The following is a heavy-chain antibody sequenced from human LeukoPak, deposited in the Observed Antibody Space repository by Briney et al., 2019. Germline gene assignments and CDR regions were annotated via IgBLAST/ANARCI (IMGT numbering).Heavy chain of an antibody. CDR2: ISGSGSTI. V-gene: IGHV3-11*01. D-gene: IGHD5-18*01. CDR3: AREVDTAMVWRGDY. Sequence: PGGSLRLSCAASGFTFSDYYMSWIRQAPGKGLEWVSYISGSGSTIYYADSVKGRFTISRDNAKNSLYLQMNSLRAEDTAVYYCAREVDTAMVWRGDYWGQGTLVTVSS. CDR1: GFTFSDYY. J-gene: IGHJ4*02.